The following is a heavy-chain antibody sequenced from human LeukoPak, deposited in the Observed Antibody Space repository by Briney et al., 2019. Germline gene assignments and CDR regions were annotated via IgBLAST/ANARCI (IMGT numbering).Heavy chain of an antibody. V-gene: IGHV1-2*02. CDR2: INPNSGGT. D-gene: IGHD3-16*01. CDR3: APGGGMTFGEEVAYYFDY. Sequence: ASVKVSCKASGYTFTGYYMHWVRQAPGQGLEWMGWINPNSGGTNYAQKFQGRVTMTRDTSINTAYMELNRLRSDDTAVYYWAPGGGMTFGEEVAYYFDYWGQGTLVTVSS. CDR1: GYTFTGYY. J-gene: IGHJ4*02.